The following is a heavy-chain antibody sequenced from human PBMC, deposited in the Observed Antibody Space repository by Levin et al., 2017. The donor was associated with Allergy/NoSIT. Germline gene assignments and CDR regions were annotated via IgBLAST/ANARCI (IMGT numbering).Heavy chain of an antibody. V-gene: IGHV5-51*01. Sequence: LGESLKISCQGSGYSFSSYWIGWVRQKPGKGLEWMGIIYPSDSDIRYSPSFQGQVTFSADKSISTAYLQWSSLKASDTATYYCAKSRRLALRFDAFDIWGQGTMVTVSS. CDR2: IYPSDSDI. CDR1: GYSFSSYW. J-gene: IGHJ3*02. CDR3: AKSRRLALRFDAFDI. D-gene: IGHD3-16*01.